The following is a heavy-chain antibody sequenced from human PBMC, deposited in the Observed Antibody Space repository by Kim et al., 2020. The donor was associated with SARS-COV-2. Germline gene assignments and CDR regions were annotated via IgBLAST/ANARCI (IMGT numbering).Heavy chain of an antibody. CDR2: ISYDGSNK. CDR3: ARGGSPVVVTAIDY. CDR1: GFTFSSYA. Sequence: GGSLRLSCAASGFTFSSYAMHWVRQAPGKGLEWVAVISYDGSNKYYADSVKGRFTISRDNSKNTLYLQMNSLRAEDTAVYYCARGGSPVVVTAIDYWGQG. J-gene: IGHJ4*02. V-gene: IGHV3-30*04. D-gene: IGHD2-21*02.